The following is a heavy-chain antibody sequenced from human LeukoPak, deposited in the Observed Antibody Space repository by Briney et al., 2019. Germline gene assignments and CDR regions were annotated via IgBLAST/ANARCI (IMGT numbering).Heavy chain of an antibody. D-gene: IGHD2-2*02. V-gene: IGHV1-69*05. CDR3: ASTPYCSSTSCYIRWGYYYYYMDV. Sequence: ASVKVSCKASGGTFSSYAISWVRQAPGQGLEWMGGIIPTFGTANYAQKFQGRVTITTDESTSTAYMRLSSLRSEDTAVYYCASTPYCSSTSCYIRWGYYYYYMDVWGKGTTVTVSS. J-gene: IGHJ6*03. CDR2: IIPTFGTA. CDR1: GGTFSSYA.